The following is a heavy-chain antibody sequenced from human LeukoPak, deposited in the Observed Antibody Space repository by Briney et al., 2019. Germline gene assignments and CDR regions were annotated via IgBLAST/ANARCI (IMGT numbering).Heavy chain of an antibody. CDR3: ARDNWSGSYLDAFDI. CDR2: IYYSGST. V-gene: IGHV4-59*01. D-gene: IGHD1-26*01. J-gene: IGHJ3*02. CDR1: GGSISSYY. Sequence: SETLSLTCTVSGGSISSYYWSWLRQPPGKGLEWIGYIYYSGSTNYNPSLKSRVTISVDTSKNQFSLKLSSVTAADTAVYYCARDNWSGSYLDAFDIWGQGTMVTVSS.